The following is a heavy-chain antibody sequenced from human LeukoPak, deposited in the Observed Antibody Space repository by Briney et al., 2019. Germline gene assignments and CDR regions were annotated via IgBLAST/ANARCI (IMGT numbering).Heavy chain of an antibody. CDR2: IGIDSGNT. J-gene: IGHJ4*02. Sequence: GGSLRLSCAASGFTFSDYSMTWVRQAPGKGLEWISYIGIDSGNTNYADSVKGRFTISGDKAKNSLYLQMNSLRVEDTAVYYCARDYKYAFDNWGQGTLVTVSS. D-gene: IGHD5-24*01. CDR3: ARDYKYAFDN. V-gene: IGHV3-48*01. CDR1: GFTFSDYS.